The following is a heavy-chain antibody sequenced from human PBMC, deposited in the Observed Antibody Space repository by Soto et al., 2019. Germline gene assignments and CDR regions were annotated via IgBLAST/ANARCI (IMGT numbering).Heavy chain of an antibody. D-gene: IGHD6-13*01. CDR1: GFTFSSYG. V-gene: IGHV3-33*01. Sequence: QVQLVESGGGVVQPGRSLRLSCAASGFTFSSYGMHWVRQAPGKGREWVAVIWYDGSNKYYADSVKGRFTISRDNSKNTLYLQMNSLRAEDTAVYYCARAAAGAAPAFDYWGQGTLVTVSS. CDR3: ARAAAGAAPAFDY. CDR2: IWYDGSNK. J-gene: IGHJ4*02.